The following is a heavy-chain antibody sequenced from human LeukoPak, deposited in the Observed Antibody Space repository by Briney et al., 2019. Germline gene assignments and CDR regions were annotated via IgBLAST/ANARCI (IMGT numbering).Heavy chain of an antibody. D-gene: IGHD2-21*02. Sequence: ASVKVSCKASGYTFTSYGISWVRQAPGQGLEWIGWISAYNGNTNYAQKLQGRVTMTTDTSTSTAYMELRSLRSDDTAVYYCARREAYCGGDCNQFDCWGQGTLVTVPS. J-gene: IGHJ4*02. CDR2: ISAYNGNT. CDR3: ARREAYCGGDCNQFDC. CDR1: GYTFTSYG. V-gene: IGHV1-18*01.